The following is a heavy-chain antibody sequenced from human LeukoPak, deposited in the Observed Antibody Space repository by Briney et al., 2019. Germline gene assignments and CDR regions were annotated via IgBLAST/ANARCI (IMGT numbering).Heavy chain of an antibody. Sequence: SETLSLTCAVSGCSISSGYYWGWIRPPPGKGLEWIGSIYHSGSTYYNPSLKSRVTISVDTSKTQCTLKLSSVTATATAVYYCARQCIRGYEYYMDVWGKGTTVTVSS. J-gene: IGHJ6*03. V-gene: IGHV4-38-2*01. CDR2: IYHSGST. CDR3: ARQCIRGYEYYMDV. CDR1: GCSISSGYY. D-gene: IGHD5-18*01.